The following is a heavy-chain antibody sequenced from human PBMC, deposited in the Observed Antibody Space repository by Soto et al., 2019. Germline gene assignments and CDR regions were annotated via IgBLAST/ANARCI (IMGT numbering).Heavy chain of an antibody. J-gene: IGHJ4*02. CDR2: IDYRRST. CDR1: GVSISSTPYY. D-gene: IGHD3-10*01. Sequence: PSETLSLTCTVSGVSISSTPYYWAWIRQPPGMGLEWIGSIDYRRSTDYNPSLKGRVAISVDTSQNHFSLEVRSVTAADTAVYYCATRHLDDPYGGPGGYWGQGTLVTVS. CDR3: ATRHLDDPYGGPGGY. V-gene: IGHV4-39*01.